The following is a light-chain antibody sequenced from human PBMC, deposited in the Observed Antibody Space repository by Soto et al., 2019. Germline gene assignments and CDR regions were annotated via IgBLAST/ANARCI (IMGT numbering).Light chain of an antibody. J-gene: IGKJ1*01. CDR3: QVRDVWPT. Sequence: IGLTQSAATLSLTTGERAALSCRASQRVSTSLAWYQHKPGQAPRLIIYDASKRAPGLPARFSGSGSGTDFTLTISSLEPEDFAVYYCQVRDVWPTFGQGTKVDIK. CDR1: QRVSTS. CDR2: DAS. V-gene: IGKV3-11*01.